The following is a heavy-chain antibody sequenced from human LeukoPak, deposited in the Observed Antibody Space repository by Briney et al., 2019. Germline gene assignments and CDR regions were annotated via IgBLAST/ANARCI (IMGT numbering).Heavy chain of an antibody. D-gene: IGHD5-12*01. CDR3: ARVARMVATTSEDYYYYYGMDV. V-gene: IGHV1-69*13. CDR2: IIPIFGTA. J-gene: IGHJ6*02. Sequence: SVKVSCKASGYTFTTYPMNWVRQAPGQGLEWMGGIIPIFGTANYAQKFQGRVTITADESTSTAYMELSSLRSEDTAVYYCARVARMVATTSEDYYYYYGMDVWGQGTTVTVSS. CDR1: GYTFTTYP.